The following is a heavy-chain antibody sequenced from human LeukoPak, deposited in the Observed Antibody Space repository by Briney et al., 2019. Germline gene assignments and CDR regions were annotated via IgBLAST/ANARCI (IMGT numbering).Heavy chain of an antibody. V-gene: IGHV3-21*01. CDR1: DFNFNTYT. D-gene: IGHD2-21*02. CDR2: ISSRSSYI. Sequence: KPGGSLRLSCTASDFNFNTYTIDWVRQAPGKGLEWVSSISSRSSYIYYADALRDRFSTSRDNAKNSVYLQMDGLRVEDTADYYCAKIDDYYKHFDSWGQGTLVTVSS. J-gene: IGHJ4*02. CDR3: AKIDDYYKHFDS.